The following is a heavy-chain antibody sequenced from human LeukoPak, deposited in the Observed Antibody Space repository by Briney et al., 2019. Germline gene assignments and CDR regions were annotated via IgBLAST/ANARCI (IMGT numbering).Heavy chain of an antibody. CDR2: IIPIFGTA. D-gene: IGHD4-23*01. Sequence: SVKVSCKASGGTFSSHAISWVRQAPGQGLEWMGGIIPIFGTANYAQKFQGRVTITADKSTSTAYMELSSLRSEDTAVYYCARSSVVELYYYYYMDVWGKGTTVTVSS. J-gene: IGHJ6*03. V-gene: IGHV1-69*06. CDR3: ARSSVVELYYYYYMDV. CDR1: GGTFSSHA.